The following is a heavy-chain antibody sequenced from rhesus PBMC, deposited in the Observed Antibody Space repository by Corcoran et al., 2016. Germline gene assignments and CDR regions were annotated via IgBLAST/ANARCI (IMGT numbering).Heavy chain of an antibody. V-gene: IGHV4-147*01. CDR3: ALSTGVIGFEF. CDR1: GYSISSNY. CDR2: IYGRSGST. J-gene: IGHJ1*01. D-gene: IGHD3-34*01. Sequence: QVQLQESGPGLVTPSATLSLTCAVSGYSISSNYCSWIRQPQGPGLEWIVYIYGRSGSTYDNPSRKRRVTISTDTSKNQFSLKLSSVIAADTAVYYCALSTGVIGFEFWGQGALVTVAS.